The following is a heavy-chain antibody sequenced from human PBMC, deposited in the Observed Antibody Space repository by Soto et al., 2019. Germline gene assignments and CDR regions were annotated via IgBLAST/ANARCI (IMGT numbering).Heavy chain of an antibody. CDR1: GGTFSSYA. CDR3: AREGYCSGGSCYRGYGVDV. CDR2: IIPIFGTA. D-gene: IGHD2-15*01. J-gene: IGHJ6*02. V-gene: IGHV1-69*01. Sequence: QVQLVQSGAEVKKPGSSVKVSCKASGGTFSSYAISWVRQAPGQGLEWMGGIIPIFGTANYAQKFQGRVTINADESTSTAYMELSSLRSEDTAVYYCAREGYCSGGSCYRGYGVDVWGQGTTVTVSS.